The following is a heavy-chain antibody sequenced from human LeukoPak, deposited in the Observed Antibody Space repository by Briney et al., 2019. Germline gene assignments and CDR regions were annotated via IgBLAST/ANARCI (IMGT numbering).Heavy chain of an antibody. Sequence: PGGSLRLSCAASGFTFSSYAMSWVRQAPVKGLEWVSAISGSGGSPYYADSVKGRFTISKDNSKTTLYLEMNSLSAEDTAVYYCAKDRGGFLGGQGTLVTVSS. CDR2: ISGSGGSP. J-gene: IGHJ4*02. D-gene: IGHD3-10*01. CDR1: GFTFSSYA. CDR3: AKDRGGFL. V-gene: IGHV3-23*01.